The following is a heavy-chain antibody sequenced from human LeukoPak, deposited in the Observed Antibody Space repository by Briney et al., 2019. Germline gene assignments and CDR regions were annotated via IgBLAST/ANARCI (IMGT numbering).Heavy chain of an antibody. CDR2: TRNKDNDYTT. Sequence: GGSLRLSYADSGFTFNDHYMDWVRQAPGKGLEWVGRTRNKDNDYTTEYAASVEGRFSISRDDSKNSMYLQMNSLKTEDTAVYYCGTWIVGSGYWGQGTLVTVSS. V-gene: IGHV3-72*01. CDR3: GTWIVGSGY. J-gene: IGHJ4*02. D-gene: IGHD1-1*01. CDR1: GFTFNDHY.